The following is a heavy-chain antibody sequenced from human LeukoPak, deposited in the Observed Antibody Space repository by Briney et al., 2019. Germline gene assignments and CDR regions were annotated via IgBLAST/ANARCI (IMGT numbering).Heavy chain of an antibody. V-gene: IGHV3-7*04. CDR3: ARDRDYYNYFEY. CDR2: IKHGWSEK. D-gene: IGHD3-10*01. J-gene: IGHJ4*02. Sequence: GGSLRLSCAASGFTLSRYWMSWVRQAPGKGLEWVANIKHGWSEKYYVDSVKGRFTISRDNAKNSLYLQMNSLRGEDTAVYYCARDRDYYNYFEYWGQGTLVTVSS. CDR1: GFTLSRYW.